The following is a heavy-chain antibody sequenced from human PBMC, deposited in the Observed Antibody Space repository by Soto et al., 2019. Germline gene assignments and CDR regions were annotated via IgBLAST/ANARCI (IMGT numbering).Heavy chain of an antibody. V-gene: IGHV3-30*18. CDR1: GFTFSSYG. CDR2: ISYDGSNR. CDR3: AKDLGVVAVTPGGMDV. D-gene: IGHD2-15*01. J-gene: IGHJ6*02. Sequence: QVQLVESGGGVVQPGRSLRLPCAASGFTFSSYGMHWVRQAPGKGLEWVAVISYDGSNRYYADSVKGRFTISRDNSKNTLYLQMNSLRAEDTAVYYCAKDLGVVAVTPGGMDVWGQGTTVTVSS.